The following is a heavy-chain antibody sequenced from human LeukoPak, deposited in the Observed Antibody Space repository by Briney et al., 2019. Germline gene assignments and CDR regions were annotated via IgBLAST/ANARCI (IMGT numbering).Heavy chain of an antibody. CDR1: GCSISSGSYY. J-gene: IGHJ4*02. CDR2: IYTSGST. V-gene: IGHV4-61*02. CDR3: ARDEGNKGDAYFDY. D-gene: IGHD1/OR15-1a*01. Sequence: SQTLSLTCTVSGCSISSGSYYWSWIRQPAGKGLEWIGRIYTSGSTNYNPSLKSRVTISVDTSKNQFSLKLSSVTAADTAVYYCARDEGNKGDAYFDYWGQGSLVTVSS.